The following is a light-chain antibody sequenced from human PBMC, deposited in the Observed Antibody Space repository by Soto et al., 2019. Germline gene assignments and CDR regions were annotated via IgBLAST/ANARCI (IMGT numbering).Light chain of an antibody. CDR2: AAS. CDR3: QQSYSTHRIT. Sequence: DIQMTQSPSSLSASVGDRFTITCLAIQSISSYLNWYQQKPWKAPKLLIYAASSLQSGVPSRFSGSGSGTDFTLTISSLQHEDFANYYCQQSYSTHRITFGQGTRLEIK. CDR1: QSISSY. J-gene: IGKJ5*01. V-gene: IGKV1-39*01.